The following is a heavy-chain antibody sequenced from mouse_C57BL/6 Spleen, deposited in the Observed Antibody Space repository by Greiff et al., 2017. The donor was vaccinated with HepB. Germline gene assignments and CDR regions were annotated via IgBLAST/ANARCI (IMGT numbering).Heavy chain of an antibody. Sequence: QVQLQQSGAELVKPGASVKLSCKASGYTFTSYWMHWVKQRPGQGLEWIGMIHPNSGSTNYNEKFKSKATLTVDKSSSTAYMQLSSLTSEDSAVYYCARSFTTVPWFAYWGQGTLVTVSA. CDR3: ARSFTTVPWFAY. CDR2: IHPNSGST. V-gene: IGHV1-64*01. CDR1: GYTFTSYW. D-gene: IGHD1-1*01. J-gene: IGHJ3*01.